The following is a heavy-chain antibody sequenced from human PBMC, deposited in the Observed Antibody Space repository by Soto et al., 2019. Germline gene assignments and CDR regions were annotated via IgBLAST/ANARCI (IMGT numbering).Heavy chain of an antibody. CDR3: ARDRAYSSGWQLDY. CDR2: IYYSGST. V-gene: IGHV4-31*03. D-gene: IGHD6-19*01. J-gene: IGHJ4*02. CDR1: GDSISSGGYD. Sequence: PSETLSLTCTVSGDSISSGGYDWSWIRQHPGKGLEWIGYIYYSGSTYYNPSLKSRVTISVDTSKNQFSLKLSSVTAADTAVYYCARDRAYSSGWQLDYWGQGTLVTVSS.